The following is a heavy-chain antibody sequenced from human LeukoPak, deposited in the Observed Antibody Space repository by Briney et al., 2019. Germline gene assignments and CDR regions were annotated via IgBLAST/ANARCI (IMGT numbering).Heavy chain of an antibody. CDR1: GFTFSSYE. CDR2: ISSSGSTI. J-gene: IGHJ4*02. Sequence: AGGSLRLSXAASGFTFSSYEMNWVRQTPGKGLEWVSYISSSGSTIYYADSVKGRFTISRDNAKNSLYLQMNSLRAEDTAVYYCARYPQWFGELTFDYWGQGTLVTVSS. CDR3: ARYPQWFGELTFDY. D-gene: IGHD3-10*01. V-gene: IGHV3-48*03.